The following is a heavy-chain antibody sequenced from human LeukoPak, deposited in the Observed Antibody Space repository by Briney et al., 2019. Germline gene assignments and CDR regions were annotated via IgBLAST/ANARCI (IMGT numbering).Heavy chain of an antibody. CDR1: GFTFSSYG. CDR2: IRYDESNK. Sequence: GGSLRLSCAASGFTFSSYGMHWVRQAPGKGLEWVAFIRYDESNKYYADSVKGRFTISRDNSKNTLYLQMNSLRAEDTAVYYCAKDRLLWFGESEYFQHWGQGTLVTVSS. J-gene: IGHJ1*01. V-gene: IGHV3-30*02. CDR3: AKDRLLWFGESEYFQH. D-gene: IGHD3-10*01.